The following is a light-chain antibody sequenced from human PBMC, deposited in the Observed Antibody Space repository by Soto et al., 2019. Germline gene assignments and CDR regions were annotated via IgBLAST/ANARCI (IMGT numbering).Light chain of an antibody. CDR1: SSNIGAGYD. CDR3: HSYDSSLSGCV. CDR2: GNS. V-gene: IGLV1-40*01. Sequence: QAVVTQPPSVSGAPGQRVTISCTGSSSNIGAGYDVHWYQQLPGTAPKLLIYGNSNRPSGVPDRFSGSKSGTSASLAITGLRAEDVAVYYFHSYDSSLSGCVFGGGTKLTVL. J-gene: IGLJ3*02.